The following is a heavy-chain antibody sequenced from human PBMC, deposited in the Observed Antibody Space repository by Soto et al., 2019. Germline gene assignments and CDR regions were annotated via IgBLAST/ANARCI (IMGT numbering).Heavy chain of an antibody. J-gene: IGHJ4*02. D-gene: IGHD3-22*01. CDR1: GFTFSNDG. CDR2: ISAGGGNT. CDR3: ATRAYYDISGYHEYYFHY. V-gene: IGHV3-23*01. Sequence: EVQRLESGGGLVQPGGSLRLSCAASGFTFSNDGMSWVRQAPGKGLEWVSGISAGGGNTYYADSVKGRFTISRDNSRNTMYLQMNSLRADDTAVYYCATRAYYDISGYHEYYFHYWVQGSIVTVSS.